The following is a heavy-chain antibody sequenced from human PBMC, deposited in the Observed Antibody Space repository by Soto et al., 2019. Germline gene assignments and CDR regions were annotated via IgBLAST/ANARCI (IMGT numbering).Heavy chain of an antibody. Sequence: PSETLSLTCTVSGGSISNADYYWSWVRQPPGKGLEWIGYIYYSGSTYYNPSLKSRVTISLDTSKNQFSLRLSSVTAADTAVYYCARVLLVSVALYNFGYWGQGTLVTVSS. CDR3: ARVLLVSVALYNFGY. J-gene: IGHJ4*02. CDR2: IYYSGST. D-gene: IGHD2-8*02. V-gene: IGHV4-30-4*01. CDR1: GGSISNADYY.